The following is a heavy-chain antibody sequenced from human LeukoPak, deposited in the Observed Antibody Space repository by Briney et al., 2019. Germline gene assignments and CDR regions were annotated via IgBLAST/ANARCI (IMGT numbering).Heavy chain of an antibody. CDR2: IYYGGIT. V-gene: IGHV4-59*01. CDR3: ARPSPEYYYGMDV. Sequence: SETLSLTCTVSGDSIGSNYWSWIRQPPGKGLEWIGYIYYGGITNYNPSLKSRVTISLDTSKNQFSLRLTSVTAADTATYYCARPSPEYYYGMDVWGQGTTVTVSS. D-gene: IGHD1-14*01. J-gene: IGHJ6*02. CDR1: GDSIGSNY.